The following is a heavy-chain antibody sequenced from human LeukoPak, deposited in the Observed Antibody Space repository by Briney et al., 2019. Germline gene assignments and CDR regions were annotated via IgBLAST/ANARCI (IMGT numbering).Heavy chain of an antibody. D-gene: IGHD4-17*01. CDR3: ASLIEMTTEPDDAFDI. CDR1: GFTFSSYA. CDR2: ISYDGSNK. Sequence: GGSLRLSCAASGFTFSSYAMHWVRQAPGKGLEWVAVISYDGSNKYYADSVKGRFTISRDNSKNTLYLQMNSLRAEDTAVYYCASLIEMTTEPDDAFDIWGQGTMVTVSS. J-gene: IGHJ3*02. V-gene: IGHV3-30-3*01.